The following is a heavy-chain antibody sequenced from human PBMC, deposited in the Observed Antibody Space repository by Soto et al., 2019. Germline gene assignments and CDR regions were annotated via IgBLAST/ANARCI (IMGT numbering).Heavy chain of an antibody. V-gene: IGHV3-23*01. CDR3: ATKAPPYYYDSSGYYKAPDY. CDR1: GFPFSSYA. Sequence: GGSLRLSCAAFGFPFSSYALSVVHQAPGKELELVSAISGSGGSTYYADSVKGRFTISRDNSKNTLYLQMNSLRAEDTAVYYCATKAPPYYYDSSGYYKAPDYWGQGTLVTVSS. CDR2: ISGSGGST. J-gene: IGHJ4*02. D-gene: IGHD3-22*01.